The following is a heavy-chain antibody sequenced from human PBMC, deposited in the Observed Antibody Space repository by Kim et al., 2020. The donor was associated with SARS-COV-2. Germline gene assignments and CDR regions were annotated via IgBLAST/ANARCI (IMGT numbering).Heavy chain of an antibody. Sequence: GESLKISCKASGYSFSTYWIGWVRQMPGKGLEWMGIIYPGDFDIRYSPSFQGQVTMSVDKSISTAYLQWSSLKASDTAMYYCARLYCRSGTCYVGFDYWGPGTLVTVSS. J-gene: IGHJ4*02. CDR3: ARLYCRSGTCYVGFDY. CDR1: GYSFSTYW. V-gene: IGHV5-51*01. D-gene: IGHD2-15*01. CDR2: IYPGDFDI.